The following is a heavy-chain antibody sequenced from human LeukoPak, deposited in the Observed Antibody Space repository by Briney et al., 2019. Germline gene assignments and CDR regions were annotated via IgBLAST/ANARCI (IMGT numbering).Heavy chain of an antibody. V-gene: IGHV3-74*01. D-gene: IGHD1-26*01. CDR3: ARVSSGTYFGYYYYYMDV. Sequence: GGSLRLSCAASGFTFSNYWMHWVRQAPGKGLVWVSRINSDGSSTSYADSVKGRFTISRDNAKNTLYLQMNSLRAEDTAVYYCARVSSGTYFGYYYYYMDVWGKGTTVTVSS. CDR2: INSDGSST. CDR1: GFTFSNYW. J-gene: IGHJ6*03.